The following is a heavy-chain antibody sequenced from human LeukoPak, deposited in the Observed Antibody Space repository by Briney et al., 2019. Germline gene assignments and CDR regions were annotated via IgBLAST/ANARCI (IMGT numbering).Heavy chain of an antibody. V-gene: IGHV4-59*01. CDR1: GGSISGYH. CDR2: IYYSGSS. CDR3: ARVPRSYYYYYMDV. Sequence: SETLSLTCNVSGGSISGYHWSWIRQPPGKGLEWLGYIYYSGSSNYNPSLKSRVTISTDTSKNQFSLKLSSVTAADTAVYYCARVPRSYYYYYMDVWGKGTTVTVSS. J-gene: IGHJ6*03.